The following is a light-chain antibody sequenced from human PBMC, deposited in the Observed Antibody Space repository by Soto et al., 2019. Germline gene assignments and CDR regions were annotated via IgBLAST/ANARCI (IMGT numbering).Light chain of an antibody. J-gene: IGKJ2*01. V-gene: IGKV3-15*01. CDR2: GAS. Sequence: EIVMTQSPATLSVSPGERDTLSCRASQSVRSNLAWYQQKPGQAPRLLIYGASTRATGIPARFSGSGSGTEFTLTISSLQSEDFAVYYCQQYNNWPRTFGQGTKLEIK. CDR3: QQYNNWPRT. CDR1: QSVRSN.